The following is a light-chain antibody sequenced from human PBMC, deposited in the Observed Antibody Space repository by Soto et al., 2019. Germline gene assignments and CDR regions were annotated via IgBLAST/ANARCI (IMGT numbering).Light chain of an antibody. CDR2: GAS. V-gene: IGKV1-39*01. CDR1: QSINIY. CDR3: QQSYRSPYT. Sequence: SQMTQSPSSLSASVGDSVTVTCRASQSINIYLNWYQQKPGKATTLLIYGASSLQSGVPSRFTGGGSRTDFTLTISSLQPEDFATYYCQQSYRSPYTFGQGTKLEIK. J-gene: IGKJ2*01.